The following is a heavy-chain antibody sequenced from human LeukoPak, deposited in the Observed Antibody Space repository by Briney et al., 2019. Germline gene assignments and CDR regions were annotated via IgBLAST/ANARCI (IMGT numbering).Heavy chain of an antibody. CDR2: ISSSSRYI. D-gene: IGHD5-18*01. Sequence: PGGSLRLSCAASGFTFSSYSMNWVRQAPGKGLEWVSSISSSSRYIYYADSVKGRFTISRDNAKNPLYLQMNSLRAEDTAVYYCARETGDTAMVTGTFDYWGQGTLVTVSS. V-gene: IGHV3-21*04. CDR1: GFTFSSYS. J-gene: IGHJ4*02. CDR3: ARETGDTAMVTGTFDY.